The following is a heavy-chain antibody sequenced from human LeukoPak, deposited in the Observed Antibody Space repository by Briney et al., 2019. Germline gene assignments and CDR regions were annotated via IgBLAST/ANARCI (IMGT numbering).Heavy chain of an antibody. V-gene: IGHV4-59*01. Sequence: SETLSLTCTVSGGSISSYYWSWIRQPPGKGLEWIGYIYYSGSTNYDPSLKSRVTISVDTSKNQFSLKLSSVTAADTAVYYCARSGDFWSGYLKPNWFDPWGQGTLVTVSS. J-gene: IGHJ5*02. CDR2: IYYSGST. CDR3: ARSGDFWSGYLKPNWFDP. D-gene: IGHD3-3*01. CDR1: GGSISSYY.